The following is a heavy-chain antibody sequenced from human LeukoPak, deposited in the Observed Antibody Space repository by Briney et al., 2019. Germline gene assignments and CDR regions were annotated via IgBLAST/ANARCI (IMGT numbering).Heavy chain of an antibody. CDR2: IYTSGST. J-gene: IGHJ4*02. CDR3: ARDRPLIAAVYYFDY. V-gene: IGHV4-4*07. CDR1: GGSFSGYY. Sequence: PSETLSLTCAVYGGSFSGYYWSWIRQPAGKGLEWIGRIYTSGSTNYNPSLKSRVTMSVDTSKNQFSLKLSSVTAADTAVYYCARDRPLIAAVYYFDYWGQGNPGHRLL. D-gene: IGHD6-6*01.